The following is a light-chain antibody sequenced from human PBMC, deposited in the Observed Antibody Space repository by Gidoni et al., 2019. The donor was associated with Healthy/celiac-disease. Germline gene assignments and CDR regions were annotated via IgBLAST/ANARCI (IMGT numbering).Light chain of an antibody. CDR1: QSVSSN. CDR2: GAS. J-gene: IGKJ1*01. CDR3: QQYNNWPRWT. V-gene: IGKV3-15*01. Sequence: EIVMTQSPATLSVSPGERATLSCRASQSVSSNLAWYQQKPGQAPRPLINGASSRATGIPARFSGSGSGTEFTLTISSLQSEDFAVYYCQQYNNWPRWTFGQGTKVEIK.